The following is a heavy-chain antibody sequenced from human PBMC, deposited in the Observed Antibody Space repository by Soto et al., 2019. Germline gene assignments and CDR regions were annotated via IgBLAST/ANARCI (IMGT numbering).Heavy chain of an antibody. CDR2: IYYSGGA. Sequence: SETLSLTCAVSGVSIHNSHSFWGWIRRPPGKGLEFIGSIYYSGGANYNPSLKSRVTISLDTSKNQFSLTVNSVTAADTAIYYCGRVVEGATRHTDFDSWGQGTLVTVSS. D-gene: IGHD2-15*01. J-gene: IGHJ5*01. CDR1: GVSIHNSHSF. V-gene: IGHV4-39*01. CDR3: GRVVEGATRHTDFDS.